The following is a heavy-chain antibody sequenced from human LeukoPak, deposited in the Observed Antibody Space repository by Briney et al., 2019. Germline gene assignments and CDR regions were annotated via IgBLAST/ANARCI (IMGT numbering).Heavy chain of an antibody. CDR3: AKSRSWYDAFGI. V-gene: IGHV3-23*01. J-gene: IGHJ3*02. CDR1: GFTFSSYA. D-gene: IGHD6-13*01. CDR2: ISGGGGST. Sequence: GGSLRLSCAASGFTFSSYAMSWVRQAPGKGLEWISAISGGGGSTYYADSVKGRFTISRDNSKNTLYLQMNSLRAEDTAVYYCAKSRSWYDAFGIWGQGTMVTVSS.